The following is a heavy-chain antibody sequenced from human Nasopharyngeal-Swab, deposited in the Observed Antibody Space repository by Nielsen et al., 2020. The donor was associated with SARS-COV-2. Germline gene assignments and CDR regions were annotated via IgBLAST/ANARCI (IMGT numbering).Heavy chain of an antibody. CDR3: AASVTTGSYDFDY. V-gene: IGHV1-69*02. D-gene: IGHD4-17*01. Sequence: WVRHAPGQGLVWMGSLIPILGIANYAQKFQGRVTITADKSTSTAYMELSRLGSEDTAVYYCAASVTTGSYDFDYWGQGTLVTVSS. J-gene: IGHJ4*01. CDR2: LIPILGIA.